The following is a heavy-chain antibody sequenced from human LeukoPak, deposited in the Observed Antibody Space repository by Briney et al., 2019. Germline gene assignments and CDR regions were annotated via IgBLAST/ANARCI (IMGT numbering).Heavy chain of an antibody. CDR3: ARPRDGGRHWFDP. J-gene: IGHJ5*02. Sequence: ASVKVSCKASGYTFTSYAMHWVRQAPGQRLEWMGWINAGNGNTKYSQKFQGRVTITRDTSASTAYMELSSLRSEDTAVYYCARPRDGGRHWFDPWGQGTLVTVSS. CDR2: INAGNGNT. CDR1: GYTFTSYA. V-gene: IGHV1-3*01. D-gene: IGHD3-3*01.